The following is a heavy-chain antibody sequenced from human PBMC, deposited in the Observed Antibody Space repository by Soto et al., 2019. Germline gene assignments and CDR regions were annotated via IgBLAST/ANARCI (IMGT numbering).Heavy chain of an antibody. D-gene: IGHD3-9*01. CDR3: ARVPVYDILTGYYGEGDYYFDY. J-gene: IGHJ4*02. CDR2: ISWNSGSI. CDR1: GFTFDDYA. V-gene: IGHV3-9*01. Sequence: EVQLVESGGGLVQPGRSLRLSCAASGFTFDDYAMHWVRQAPGKGLEWVSGISWNSGSIAYADSVKGRFTISRDNTKNSLYLQMNSLRAEDTALYYFARVPVYDILTGYYGEGDYYFDYWGQGTLVTVSS.